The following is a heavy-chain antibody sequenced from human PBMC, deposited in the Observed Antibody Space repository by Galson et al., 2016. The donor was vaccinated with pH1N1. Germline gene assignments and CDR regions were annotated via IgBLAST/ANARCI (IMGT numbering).Heavy chain of an antibody. CDR3: AKAGSGQLRMAFHL. Sequence: FLRLSCAASGFTFRTYDMTWVRQAPGKGLDWVSSITGSGTTPSYADSVKGRFTISRDNSKNTLYLQMNNLRVDDTAVYYCAKAGSGQLRMAFHLWGQGTTVIVSS. V-gene: IGHV3-23*01. D-gene: IGHD1-14*01. CDR1: GFTFRTYD. J-gene: IGHJ3*01. CDR2: ITGSGTTP.